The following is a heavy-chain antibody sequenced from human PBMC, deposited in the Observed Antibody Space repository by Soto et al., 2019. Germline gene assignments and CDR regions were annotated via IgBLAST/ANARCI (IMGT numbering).Heavy chain of an antibody. Sequence: SETLSLTCTVSGGSISSYYWSWIRQPPGKGLEWIGYIYYSGSTNYNPSLKSRVTISVDTSKNQFSLKLSSVTAADTAVYYCARQSVIAARFLPGNIDYWGQGTLVTVSS. D-gene: IGHD6-6*01. CDR3: ARQSVIAARFLPGNIDY. CDR2: IYYSGST. V-gene: IGHV4-59*01. J-gene: IGHJ4*02. CDR1: GGSISSYY.